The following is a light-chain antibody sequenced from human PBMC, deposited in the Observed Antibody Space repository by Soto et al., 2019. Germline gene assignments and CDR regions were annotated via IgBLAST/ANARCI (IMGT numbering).Light chain of an antibody. J-gene: IGLJ1*01. V-gene: IGLV2-14*01. CDR2: EVS. Sequence: QSALTQPASVSGSPGQSITISCTGTSSDVGGYNYVSWYQQHPGKAPKLMIYEVSSRPSGVSNRFSGSKSGNTASLTISGLQADDDADYYCSSYTSSSTPRVFGTGTKLTVL. CDR3: SSYTSSSTPRV. CDR1: SSDVGGYNY.